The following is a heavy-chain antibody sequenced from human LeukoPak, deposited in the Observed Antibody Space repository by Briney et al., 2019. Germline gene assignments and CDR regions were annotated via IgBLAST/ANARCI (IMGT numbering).Heavy chain of an antibody. V-gene: IGHV4-59*01. D-gene: IGHD3-22*01. CDR2: IYYSGPT. J-gene: IGHJ4*02. Sequence: SETLSLTCTVSGVSISSYYWSWIRQPPGKGLEWIGYIYYSGPTNYNPSLKSRVTISVDTTKNQFPQKLSSVTTADTAVYYCARAWYDSSGYYYTFDYWGQGTLVTVSS. CDR3: ARAWYDSSGYYYTFDY. CDR1: GVSISSYY.